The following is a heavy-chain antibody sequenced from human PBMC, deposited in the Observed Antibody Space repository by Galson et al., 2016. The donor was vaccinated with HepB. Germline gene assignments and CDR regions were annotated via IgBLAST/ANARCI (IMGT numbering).Heavy chain of an antibody. CDR1: GFTFNDYD. J-gene: IGHJ4*02. CDR3: ASGPHWNHAY. V-gene: IGHV3-13*01. CDR2: MRPAGDK. D-gene: IGHD1-1*01. Sequence: SLRLSCAISGFTFNDYDMHWVRQGTGESLEWVANMRPAGDKYYPCSVKGRFTVSRESAKNSFYLQMDSLRAGDSGVYYCASGPHWNHAYWGQGTLVTVSS.